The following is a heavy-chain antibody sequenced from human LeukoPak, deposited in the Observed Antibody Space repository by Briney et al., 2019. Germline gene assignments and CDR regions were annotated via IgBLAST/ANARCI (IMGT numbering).Heavy chain of an antibody. V-gene: IGHV3-23*01. CDR3: AKSSNSYASGSYYAFFDY. D-gene: IGHD3-10*01. Sequence: GGSLRLSCAASGFTFSNYAMSWVRQAPGKGLEWVSGISGSGGNTYYADSVKGRFTISRDNSKNTLYLQMNSLRAEDTAVYYCAKSSNSYASGSYYAFFDYWGQGTLVTVSS. J-gene: IGHJ4*02. CDR1: GFTFSNYA. CDR2: ISGSGGNT.